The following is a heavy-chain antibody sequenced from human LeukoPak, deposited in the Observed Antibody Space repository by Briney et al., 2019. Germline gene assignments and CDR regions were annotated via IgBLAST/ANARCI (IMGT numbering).Heavy chain of an antibody. Sequence: GGSLRLSCAASGFTVSTNYMSWVRQAPGKGLEWVSIIYSGGSIYYADSVKGRFTISRDNSKNTLYLQMNSLRAEDTAVYYCARERSYGDYDYFDYWGQGALVTVSS. CDR2: IYSGGSI. D-gene: IGHD4-17*01. CDR3: ARERSYGDYDYFDY. V-gene: IGHV3-66*01. J-gene: IGHJ4*02. CDR1: GFTVSTNY.